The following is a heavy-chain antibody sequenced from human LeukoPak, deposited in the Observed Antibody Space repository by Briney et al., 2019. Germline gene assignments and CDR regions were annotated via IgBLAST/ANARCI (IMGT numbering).Heavy chain of an antibody. V-gene: IGHV1-2*02. CDR2: INHNSGGG. Sequence: ASVKVSCKSSRYTFTGYYMHWVRPAPGQGLEWMGWINHNSGGGNYAQKFQGRVTMTRDTSISTAYMELSRLRSDDTAVYYCARADDSSLVDYWGQGTLVTVSS. J-gene: IGHJ4*02. D-gene: IGHD6-6*01. CDR3: ARADDSSLVDY. CDR1: RYTFTGYY.